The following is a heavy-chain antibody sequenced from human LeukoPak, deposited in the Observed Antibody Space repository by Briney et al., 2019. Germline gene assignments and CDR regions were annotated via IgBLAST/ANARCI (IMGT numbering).Heavy chain of an antibody. CDR3: AGRGHRYSRD. V-gene: IGHV4-4*09. CDR1: GDSVGSGY. CDR2: IQDTGIT. D-gene: IGHD2-15*01. J-gene: IGHJ1*01. Sequence: PSETLSLICNVSGDSVGSGYWSWIRHSPGKALESIRFIQDTGITDYNPSLKRRLLMSLDTSKNQFSLNLRSVAAADTAVYYCAGRGHRYSRDWGQGILVTISS.